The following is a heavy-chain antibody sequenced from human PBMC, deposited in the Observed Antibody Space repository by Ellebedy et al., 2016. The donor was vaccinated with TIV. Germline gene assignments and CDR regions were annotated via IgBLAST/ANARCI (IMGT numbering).Heavy chain of an antibody. Sequence: GESLKISCAASGFTFSSYGMHWVRQAPGKGLEWVAVISYDGRNKYYADSVKGRFPISRDNSKNTLYLEMNSLRAEDTAIYYCAKDQVAGDGRGVFDIWGQGTMVTVSS. V-gene: IGHV3-30*18. D-gene: IGHD5-24*01. CDR1: GFTFSSYG. CDR3: AKDQVAGDGRGVFDI. J-gene: IGHJ3*02. CDR2: ISYDGRNK.